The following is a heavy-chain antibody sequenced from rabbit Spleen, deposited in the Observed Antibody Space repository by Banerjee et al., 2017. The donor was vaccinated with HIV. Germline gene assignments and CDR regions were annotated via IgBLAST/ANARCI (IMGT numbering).Heavy chain of an antibody. CDR3: AGDLGVIVYRFSL. CDR2: INAGSTGTT. D-gene: IGHD6-1*01. Sequence: QEQLVESGGGLVKPEGSLKLSCTASGFSFSNKAVMCWVRQAPGKGLEWIACINAGSTGTTYYANWAKGRFTISKTSSTTVTLQMASLTAADTATYFCAGDLGVIVYRFSLWGPGTLVTVS. J-gene: IGHJ4*01. V-gene: IGHV1S45*01. CDR1: GFSFSNKAV.